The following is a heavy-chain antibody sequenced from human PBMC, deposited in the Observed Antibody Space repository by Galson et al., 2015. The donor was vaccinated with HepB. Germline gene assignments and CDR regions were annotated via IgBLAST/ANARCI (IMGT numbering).Heavy chain of an antibody. CDR1: GYTFTSYG. CDR2: ISAYNGNT. J-gene: IGHJ4*02. V-gene: IGHV1-18*01. CDR3: ARDEAGGHDFWSGLKEFDY. Sequence: SVKVSCKASGYTFTSYGISWVRQAPGQGLEWMGWISAYNGNTNYAQKLQGRVTMTTDTSTSTAYMELRSLRSDDTAVYYCARDEAGGHDFWSGLKEFDYWGQGTLVTVSS. D-gene: IGHD3-3*01.